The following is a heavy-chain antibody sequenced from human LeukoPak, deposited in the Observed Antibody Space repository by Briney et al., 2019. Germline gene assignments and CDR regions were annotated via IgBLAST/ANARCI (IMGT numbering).Heavy chain of an antibody. D-gene: IGHD2-15*01. CDR1: GGTFSSYA. J-gene: IGHJ4*02. Sequence: GASVKVSCKASGGTFSSYAISWVRQAPGQGLEWMGGIIPIFGTANYAQKFQGRVTITADESTSTAYVELSSLRSEDTAVYYCARVREYCSGGSCYSYFDYWGQGTLVTVPS. CDR2: IIPIFGTA. CDR3: ARVREYCSGGSCYSYFDY. V-gene: IGHV1-69*13.